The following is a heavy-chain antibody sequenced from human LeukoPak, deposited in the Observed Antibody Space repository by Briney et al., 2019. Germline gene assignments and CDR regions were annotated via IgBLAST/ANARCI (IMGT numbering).Heavy chain of an antibody. J-gene: IGHJ4*02. CDR1: GGSFSGYY. V-gene: IGHV4-34*01. CDR2: INHSGST. D-gene: IGHD2-2*01. CDR3: AAAAMSSRIDY. Sequence: SETLSLTCAVYGGSFSGYYWSWIRQPPGKGLEWIGEINHSGSTNYNPSLKSRVTISVDTSKNQSSLKLSSVTAADTAVYYCAAAAMSSRIDYWGQGTLVTVSS.